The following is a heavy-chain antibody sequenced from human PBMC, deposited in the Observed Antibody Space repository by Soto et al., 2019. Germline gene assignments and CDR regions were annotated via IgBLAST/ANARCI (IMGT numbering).Heavy chain of an antibody. CDR2: ISSSGSDV. D-gene: IGHD3-22*01. CDR3: VRDLQWFQYSKKYNMDV. V-gene: IGHV3-11*01. Sequence: GGSLRLSCAASGFTFSHYYMTWIRQAPGKGLEWVSHISSSGSDVYYGDSVRGRFTISRDNAENLLFLQMNDLRGDDTAVYYCVRDLQWFQYSKKYNMDVWGQGTTVTVSS. CDR1: GFTFSHYY. J-gene: IGHJ6*02.